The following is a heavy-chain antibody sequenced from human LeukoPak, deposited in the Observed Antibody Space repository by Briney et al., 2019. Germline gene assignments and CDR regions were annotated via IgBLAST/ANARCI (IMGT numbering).Heavy chain of an antibody. CDR1: GFSFTTYA. CDR3: AKANWISDADAVW. J-gene: IGHJ4*02. CDR2: IRGGGEK. D-gene: IGHD2-2*03. Sequence: GGSLRLSCAASGFSFTTYAMSWVRQAPARGLEWVSSIRGGGEKFCADFVRGRFTLSRDDSTNTVYLQLNNLRVEDTAIYYYAKANWISDADAVWWGQGTLVTVSS. V-gene: IGHV3-23*01.